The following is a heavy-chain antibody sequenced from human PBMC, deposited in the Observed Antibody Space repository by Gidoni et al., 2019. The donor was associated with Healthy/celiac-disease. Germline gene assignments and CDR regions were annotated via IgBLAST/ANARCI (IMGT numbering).Heavy chain of an antibody. V-gene: IGHV3-21*01. CDR3: ARDGRCSGGSCYSVY. CDR1: GFTFISYS. D-gene: IGHD2-15*01. CDR2: ISSSSSYI. Sequence: EVQLVESGGGLVKPGGSLRLSCAPSGFTFISYSMNWVRQAPGKGLEWCSSISSSSSYIYYADSVKGRFTISRDNAKNSLYLQMNSLRAEDTAVYYCARDGRCSGGSCYSVYWGQGTLVTVSS. J-gene: IGHJ4*02.